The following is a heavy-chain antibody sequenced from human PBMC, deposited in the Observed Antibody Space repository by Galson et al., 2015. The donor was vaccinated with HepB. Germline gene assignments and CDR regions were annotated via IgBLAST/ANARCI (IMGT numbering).Heavy chain of an antibody. CDR3: ARDEGIAVAGTDAGY. J-gene: IGHJ4*02. V-gene: IGHV3-21*01. Sequence: SLRLSCAASGFTFSSYSMNWVRQAPGKGLEWVSSISSSSSYIYYADSVKGRFTISRDSAKNSLYLQMNSLRAEDTAVYYCARDEGIAVAGTDAGYWGQGTLVTVSS. D-gene: IGHD6-19*01. CDR2: ISSSSSYI. CDR1: GFTFSSYS.